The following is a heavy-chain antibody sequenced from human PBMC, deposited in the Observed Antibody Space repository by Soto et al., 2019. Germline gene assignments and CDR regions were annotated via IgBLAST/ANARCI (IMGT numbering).Heavy chain of an antibody. J-gene: IGHJ1*01. CDR3: AREENCSDGICYSEYFQR. CDR2: VNPSGGST. CDR1: GYIFTAYS. D-gene: IGHD2-15*01. Sequence: QVQLEQSGAEVKKPGASVKVSCKASGYIFTAYSMHWVRRAPGQGLQWMGVVNPSGGSTNYAQKFQGRITLTRDTSRNTFYMDLSSLTSEDTAAYYCAREENCSDGICYSEYFQRWGQGTLVTVSS. V-gene: IGHV1-46*01.